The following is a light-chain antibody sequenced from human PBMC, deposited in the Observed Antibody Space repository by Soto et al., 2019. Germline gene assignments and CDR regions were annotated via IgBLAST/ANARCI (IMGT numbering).Light chain of an antibody. CDR1: QSVSTW. CDR2: DAS. CDR3: QQRSNWPPIT. V-gene: IGKV1-5*01. J-gene: IGKJ5*01. Sequence: DIQLTHSLSTLSASIIDTITIXYLASQSVSTWLAWYQQKPGRAPQLLIYDASRLKTGVPSRFSGSGSGTEFTLTISSLEPEDFAVYYCQQRSNWPPITFGQGTLLEI.